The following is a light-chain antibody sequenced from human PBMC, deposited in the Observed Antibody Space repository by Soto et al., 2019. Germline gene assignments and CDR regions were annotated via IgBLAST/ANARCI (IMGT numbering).Light chain of an antibody. V-gene: IGKV1-6*01. CDR2: AAS. J-gene: IGKJ2*01. CDR1: QGIGND. Sequence: AIQMTQSPFSLSASVGDIVTITCRASQGIGNDLDWYQQKPGRAPNLLIYAASSLQSGVTSRFSGSRSGTDFTLTISSLQPEDSATYYCLQNYNSPYTFGQGTKLEIK. CDR3: LQNYNSPYT.